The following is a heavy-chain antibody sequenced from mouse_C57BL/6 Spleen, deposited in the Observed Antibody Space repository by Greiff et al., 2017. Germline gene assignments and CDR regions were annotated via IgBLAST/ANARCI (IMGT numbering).Heavy chain of an antibody. V-gene: IGHV3-6*01. CDR1: GYSITSGYY. J-gene: IGHJ2*01. D-gene: IGHD1-1*01. CDR2: ISYDGSN. Sequence: EVQLQESGPGLVKPSQSLSITCSVTGYSITSGYYWNWIRQFPGNKLEWMGYISYDGSNNYNPSLKNRISITRDTSKNQFFLKLNSVTTEDTATYYCAGITTVVASFDYWGQGTTLTVSS. CDR3: AGITTVVASFDY.